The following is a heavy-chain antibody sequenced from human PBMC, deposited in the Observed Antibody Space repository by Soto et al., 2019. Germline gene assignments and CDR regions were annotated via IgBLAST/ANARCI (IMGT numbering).Heavy chain of an antibody. CDR1: GFTFTSSA. Sequence: GASVKVSCKASGFTFTSSAVQWVRQARGQRLEWIGWIVVGSGNTNYAQKFQERVTITRDMSTSTAYMELSSLRSEDTAVYYCAADNPAIVGATGFFDYWGQGTLVTVSS. CDR2: IVVGSGNT. V-gene: IGHV1-58*01. D-gene: IGHD1-26*01. CDR3: AADNPAIVGATGFFDY. J-gene: IGHJ4*02.